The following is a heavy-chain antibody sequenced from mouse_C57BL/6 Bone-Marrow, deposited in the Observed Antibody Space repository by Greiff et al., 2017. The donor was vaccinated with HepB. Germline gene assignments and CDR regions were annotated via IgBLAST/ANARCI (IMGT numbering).Heavy chain of an antibody. D-gene: IGHD1-1*01. CDR2: ISYSGST. CDR1: GYSITSDY. CDR3: ARYGYGSSYGGYFDV. Sequence: EVKLQESGPGLAKPSQPLSLTCSVTGYSITSDYWNWIRKFPGNKLEYMGYISYSGSTYYNPSLKSRISITRDTSKNQYYLQLNSVTTEDTATYYCARYGYGSSYGGYFDVWGTGTTVTVSS. J-gene: IGHJ1*03. V-gene: IGHV3-8*01.